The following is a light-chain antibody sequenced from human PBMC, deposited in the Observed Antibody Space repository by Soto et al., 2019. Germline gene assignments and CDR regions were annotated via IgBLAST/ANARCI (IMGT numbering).Light chain of an antibody. CDR1: QSLLHSNGNIY. Sequence: DIVLTQSPLSLPVTPGEPASISCRSSQSLLHSNGNIYLDWYLQKPGQSPQLLIYLGSILASGVPDRFSGSGSGTDFTLKITRGEAEDVGVYYCMQAIQAPRTFGLGTKVEIK. V-gene: IGKV2-28*01. J-gene: IGKJ1*01. CDR3: MQAIQAPRT. CDR2: LGS.